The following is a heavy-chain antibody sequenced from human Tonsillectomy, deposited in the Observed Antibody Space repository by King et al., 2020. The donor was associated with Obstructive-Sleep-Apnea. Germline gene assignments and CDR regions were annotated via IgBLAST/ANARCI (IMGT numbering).Heavy chain of an antibody. Sequence: QLQESGPGLVKPSETLSLTCTVSGGSISRISDSWGWIRQPPGKGLECIGSIYSGGSTYYNPSLKSRVTTFLDTSKNQFFLNMSSVTAADTAVYYCARVPAVAGLSFFDPWGQGTQVTVSS. CDR2: IYSGGST. CDR3: ARVPAVAGLSFFDP. V-gene: IGHV4-39*07. J-gene: IGHJ5*02. CDR1: GGSISRISDS. D-gene: IGHD6-19*01.